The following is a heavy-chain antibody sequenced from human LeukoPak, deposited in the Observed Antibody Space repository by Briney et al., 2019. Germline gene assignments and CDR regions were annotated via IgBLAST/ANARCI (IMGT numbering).Heavy chain of an antibody. J-gene: IGHJ4*02. V-gene: IGHV3-74*01. CDR3: AKVQGSSGYDY. CDR2: INSDGSST. D-gene: IGHD3-22*01. Sequence: GGSLRLSCAASGFTFSSYWMHWVRQAPGKGLVWVSRINSDGSSTSYADSVKGRFTISRDNAKNTLYLQMNSLRAEDTAVYYCAKVQGSSGYDYWGQGTLVTVSS. CDR1: GFTFSSYW.